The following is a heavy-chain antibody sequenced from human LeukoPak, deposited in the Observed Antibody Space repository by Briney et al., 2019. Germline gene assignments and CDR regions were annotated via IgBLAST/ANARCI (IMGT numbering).Heavy chain of an antibody. Sequence: GGSLRLSCAASGFTFSSYSMNWVRQAPRKGLEWVSSISSSSSYIYYADSVKGRFTISRDNAKNSLYLQMNSLRAEDTAVYYCARGGVQLWPLGDYGMDVWGQGTTVTVSS. D-gene: IGHD5-18*01. CDR2: ISSSSSYI. CDR3: ARGGVQLWPLGDYGMDV. V-gene: IGHV3-21*01. J-gene: IGHJ6*02. CDR1: GFTFSSYS.